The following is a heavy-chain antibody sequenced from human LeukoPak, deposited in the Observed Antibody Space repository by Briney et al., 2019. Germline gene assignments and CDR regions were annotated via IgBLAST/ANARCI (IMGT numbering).Heavy chain of an antibody. D-gene: IGHD7-27*01. J-gene: IGHJ4*02. CDR2: IRVTDNT. V-gene: IGHV3-23*01. CDR3: AKGTGGMGYYFDY. Sequence: GGSLRLSCAASGFTFSNYAMNWVRQAPGKGLEWVSGIRVTDNTYYADSVKGRFTISRDNSENTLYLQMSGLRAEDTAVYYCAKGTGGMGYYFDYWGQGTLVTVSS. CDR1: GFTFSNYA.